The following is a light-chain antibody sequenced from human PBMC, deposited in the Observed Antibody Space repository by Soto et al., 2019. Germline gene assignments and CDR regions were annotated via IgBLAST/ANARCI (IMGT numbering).Light chain of an antibody. J-gene: IGKJ1*01. CDR2: AAS. Sequence: DIQMTQSPSSLSASVGDRVTITCRASQSISSYLNWYQQKPGKAPKLLIYAASSLQSGVPSRFSGSGSGTEFTLTISSLQPEDFATYYCQQSYSTPTVGQGTKVEIK. CDR1: QSISSY. V-gene: IGKV1-39*01. CDR3: QQSYSTPT.